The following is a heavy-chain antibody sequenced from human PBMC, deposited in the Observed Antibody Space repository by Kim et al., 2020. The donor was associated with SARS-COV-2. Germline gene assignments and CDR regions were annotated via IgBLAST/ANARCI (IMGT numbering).Heavy chain of an antibody. CDR3: ARDLDSSSWYEYGDY. D-gene: IGHD6-13*01. CDR2: ISYDGSNK. J-gene: IGHJ4*02. V-gene: IGHV3-30-3*01. Sequence: GGSLRLSCAASGFTFSSYAMHWVRQAPGKGLEWVAVISYDGSNKYYADSVKGRFTISRDNSKNTLYLQMNSLRAEDTAVYYCARDLDSSSWYEYGDYWGQGTLVTVSS. CDR1: GFTFSSYA.